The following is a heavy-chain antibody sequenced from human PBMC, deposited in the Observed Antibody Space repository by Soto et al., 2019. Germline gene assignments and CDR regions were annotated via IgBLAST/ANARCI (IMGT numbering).Heavy chain of an antibody. CDR1: GFTFSDYG. CDR3: ARDWVPFT. J-gene: IGHJ5*02. CDR2: LYYDGSNK. V-gene: IGHV3-33*01. D-gene: IGHD3-16*01. Sequence: QVQLVESGGGVVQPGRSLRLSCAASGFTFSDYGMHWVRQAPGKGLEWVASLYYDGSNKQYADSVRGRFTISRDDAKNTLYLQMNSLRAEDTAVYYCARDWVPFTWGQGTLVTVSS.